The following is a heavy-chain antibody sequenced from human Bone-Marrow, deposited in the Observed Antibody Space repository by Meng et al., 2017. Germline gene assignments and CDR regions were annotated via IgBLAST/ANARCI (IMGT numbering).Heavy chain of an antibody. Sequence: GESLKISCAVSGVRFSGSDIHWVRQASGKGLEWVGRIETRPKSYATSYAPSVRGRFTISRDDSKNTAYLEMNSLKTGDTALYYCNIYTSGHIWGQGTMVTVSS. CDR3: NIYTSGHI. CDR1: GVRFSGSD. D-gene: IGHD6-19*01. V-gene: IGHV3-73*01. CDR2: IETRPKSYAT. J-gene: IGHJ3*02.